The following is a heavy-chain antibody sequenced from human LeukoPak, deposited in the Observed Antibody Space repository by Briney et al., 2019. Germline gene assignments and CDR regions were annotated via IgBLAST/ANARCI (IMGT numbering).Heavy chain of an antibody. V-gene: IGHV4-59*11. CDR3: ARAGFSPYSYYFDY. Sequence: SETLSLTCTVSGGSISSHYWSWIRQPPGKGLEWIGYIYYSGSTNYNPSPKSRVTISVDTSKNQFSLKLSSVTAADTAVYYCARAGFSPYSYYFDYWGQGTLVTVSS. CDR1: GGSISSHY. D-gene: IGHD5-18*01. CDR2: IYYSGST. J-gene: IGHJ4*02.